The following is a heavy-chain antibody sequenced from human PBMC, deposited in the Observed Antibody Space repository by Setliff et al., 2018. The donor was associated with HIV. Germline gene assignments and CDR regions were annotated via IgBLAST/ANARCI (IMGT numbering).Heavy chain of an antibody. J-gene: IGHJ6*03. CDR1: AFTFSSHW. CDR3: ARNLGVAALGDDGQVDHYYYYMDV. D-gene: IGHD4-17*01. Sequence: GGSLRLSCAGSAFTFSSHWMSWVRQAPGKGLEWLSYISDTGSTAYFADSVEGRFSISRDNAKTSLYLQMTSLRADDTAVYFCARNLGVAALGDDGQVDHYYYYMDVWGKGTTVTVSS. V-gene: IGHV3-11*04. CDR2: ISDTGSTA.